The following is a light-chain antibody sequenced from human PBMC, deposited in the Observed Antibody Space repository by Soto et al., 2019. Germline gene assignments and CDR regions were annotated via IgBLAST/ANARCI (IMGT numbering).Light chain of an antibody. J-gene: IGKJ1*01. CDR3: QQSNNWTKT. CDR1: QSVGSN. V-gene: IGKV3-15*01. Sequence: IVITHSPYTLSVYPGETATLSSRAYQSVGSNLAWYQKKPGQARRLLISDASTRAAGLPARFSGSGSGTEFTLTISRLQSEDFAVYYCQQSNNWTKTFGQGTKVDIK. CDR2: DAS.